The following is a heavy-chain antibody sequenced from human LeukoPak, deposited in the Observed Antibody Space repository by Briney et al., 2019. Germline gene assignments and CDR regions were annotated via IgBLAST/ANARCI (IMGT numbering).Heavy chain of an antibody. CDR3: ARERSLRGGVPSWYFDL. CDR1: GFIFSSNG. Sequence: GGALRLSCAASGFIFSSNGMHWFRRAPGKGLEGWAFILYDGSNKYYADSVKGRFTISRDNSKNTLYLQMNRLRAEDTAVYYCARERSLRGGVPSWYFDLWGRGTLVTVSS. D-gene: IGHD3-10*01. V-gene: IGHV3-30*02. J-gene: IGHJ2*01. CDR2: ILYDGSNK.